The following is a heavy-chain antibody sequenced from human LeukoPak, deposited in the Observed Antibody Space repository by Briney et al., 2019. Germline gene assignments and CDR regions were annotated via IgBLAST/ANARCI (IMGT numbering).Heavy chain of an antibody. V-gene: IGHV1-8*01. CDR3: ARAVRSAGGWFDP. CDR2: MNPNNGDT. Sequence: AASVKVSCKASGYTFSSYDFNWVRQATGQGLEWMGWMNPNNGDTGYAQKFQGRVIMTSDSSISTVYMELSGLRYEGTAVYYCARAVRSAGGWFDPWGQGTLVTVSS. D-gene: IGHD3-3*01. CDR1: GYTFSSYD. J-gene: IGHJ5*02.